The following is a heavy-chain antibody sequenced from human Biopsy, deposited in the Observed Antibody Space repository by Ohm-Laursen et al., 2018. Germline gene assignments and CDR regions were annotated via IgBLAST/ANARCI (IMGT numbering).Heavy chain of an antibody. V-gene: IGHV1-69*13. J-gene: IGHJ3*01. Sequence: SVKVSCKTSGVTFDTYAFGWVRQAPGQGLEWMGGRIPYFNTIYYARNFQDRAVITADRSARTTDMQLSGLRPDGTAVYYCVGGQRGPPIGVTVPGDAFDLWGPGTMVTVSP. CDR3: VGGQRGPPIGVTVPGDAFDL. CDR2: RIPYFNTI. D-gene: IGHD2/OR15-2a*01. CDR1: GVTFDTYA.